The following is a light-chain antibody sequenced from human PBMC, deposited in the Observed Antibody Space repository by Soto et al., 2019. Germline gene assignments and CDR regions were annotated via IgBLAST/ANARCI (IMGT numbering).Light chain of an antibody. V-gene: IGKV3-15*01. Sequence: EVEMTQSPASLSASPGQRVTLCYRASQNIRSSLAWYQQRPGQAPRLLIYDASTRATGIPARFSGSGSGTEFTLTISSLQSEDFAVYYCHQYNHWLTWTFGQGTKVDI. J-gene: IGKJ1*01. CDR1: QNIRSS. CDR3: HQYNHWLTWT. CDR2: DAS.